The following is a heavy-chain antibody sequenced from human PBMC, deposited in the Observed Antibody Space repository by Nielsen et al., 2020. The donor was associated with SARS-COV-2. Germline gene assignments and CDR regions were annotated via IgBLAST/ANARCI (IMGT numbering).Heavy chain of an antibody. CDR3: ARQELDGGWFDP. CDR2: IYYSGST. D-gene: IGHD3/OR15-3a*01. CDR1: GGSISSGGYY. V-gene: IGHV4-61*08. Sequence: SETLSLTCTVSGGSISSGGYYWSWIRQHPGKGLEWIGYIYYSGSTNYNPSLKSRVTISVDTSKNHFSLKLSSVTAADTAVYYCARQELDGGWFDPWGQGTLVTVSS. J-gene: IGHJ5*02.